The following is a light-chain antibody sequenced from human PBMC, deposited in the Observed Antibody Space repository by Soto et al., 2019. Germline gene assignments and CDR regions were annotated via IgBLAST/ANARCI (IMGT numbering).Light chain of an antibody. Sequence: DIQMTQSPSTLPASVGDRVAITCRASQSVSGWLAWYQQKPGKVPKLLIYQASTLEDGVPSRFSGSGSGTEFTLTISSLQPDDSATYYCQHYNDYSYTFGPGTRLEIK. V-gene: IGKV1-5*03. CDR1: QSVSGW. CDR3: QHYNDYSYT. J-gene: IGKJ5*01. CDR2: QAS.